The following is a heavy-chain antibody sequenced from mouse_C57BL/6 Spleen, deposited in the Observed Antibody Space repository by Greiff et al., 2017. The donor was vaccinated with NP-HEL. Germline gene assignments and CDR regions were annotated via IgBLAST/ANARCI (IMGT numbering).Heavy chain of an antibody. CDR3: TRARADQYYFDS. J-gene: IGHJ2*01. V-gene: IGHV5-9-1*02. CDR2: ISSGGDYI. CDR1: GFTFSSYA. Sequence: EVTLVESGEGLVKPGGSLKLSCAASGFTFSSYAMSWVRQTPEKRLEWVAYISSGGDYIYYADTVKGRFTISRDNARNTLYLQMVSLKSADTAMYYCTRARADQYYFDSWGQGTTLTVSS. D-gene: IGHD3-1*01.